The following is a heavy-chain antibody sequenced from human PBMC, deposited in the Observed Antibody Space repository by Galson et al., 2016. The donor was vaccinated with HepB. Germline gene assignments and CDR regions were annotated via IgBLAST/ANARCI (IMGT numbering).Heavy chain of an antibody. Sequence: SLRLSCAASGFTFSNYGMHWVRQAPGMGLEWVAIIWYDGSNKYYADSVKGRFTISRDNSKNTLYLQMNSLRAEDTAVYYCAKGGPRGEVDHWGQGTLVTVSS. CDR3: AKGGPRGEVDH. V-gene: IGHV3-30*02. CDR2: IWYDGSNK. CDR1: GFTFSNYG. J-gene: IGHJ4*02. D-gene: IGHD3-16*01.